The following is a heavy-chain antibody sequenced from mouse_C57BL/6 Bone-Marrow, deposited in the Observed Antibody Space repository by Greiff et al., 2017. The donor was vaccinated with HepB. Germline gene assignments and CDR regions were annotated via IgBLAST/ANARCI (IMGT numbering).Heavy chain of an antibody. V-gene: IGHV5-4*03. D-gene: IGHD2-5*01. CDR2: ISDGGSYT. CDR3: ARYTIVTTHWYFDV. J-gene: IGHJ1*03. Sequence: EVKLVESGGGLVKPGGSLKLSCAASGFTFSSYAMSWVRQTPEKRLEWVATISDGGSYTYYPDNVKGRFTISRDNAKNNLYLQMSHLKSEDTAIYYCARYTIVTTHWYFDVWGTGTTVTVSS. CDR1: GFTFSSYA.